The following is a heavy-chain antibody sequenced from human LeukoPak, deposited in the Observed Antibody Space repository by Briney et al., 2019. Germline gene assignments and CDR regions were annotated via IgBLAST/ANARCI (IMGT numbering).Heavy chain of an antibody. CDR1: GHTFTSYY. V-gene: IGHV1-46*01. CDR2: INPSVGST. D-gene: IGHD4/OR15-4a*01. Sequence: ASVKVSCKASGHTFTSYYMHWVRQAPGQGLEWMGIINPSVGSTSYAQKFQGRVTMTRDMPPSTVYMELSSLRSEDTAVYYCARGSTIGTTDRNWFAPWGQGTLVTVSS. CDR3: ARGSTIGTTDRNWFAP. J-gene: IGHJ5*02.